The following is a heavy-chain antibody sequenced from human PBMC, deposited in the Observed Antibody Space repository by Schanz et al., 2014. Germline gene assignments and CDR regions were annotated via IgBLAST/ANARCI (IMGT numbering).Heavy chain of an antibody. V-gene: IGHV3-21*04. CDR1: GFIFSSYW. D-gene: IGHD5-12*01. Sequence: KPWGSLRLSCAASGFIFSSYWMSWVRQAPGKGLEWVSSISSSSSYIYYAGSVKGRFTISRDNAKNSLYLQMNSLRDEDTSVYDCAKDPSFLPTRLRYFDYWGQGTLVTVSS. CDR2: ISSSSSYI. J-gene: IGHJ4*02. CDR3: AKDPSFLPTRLRYFDY.